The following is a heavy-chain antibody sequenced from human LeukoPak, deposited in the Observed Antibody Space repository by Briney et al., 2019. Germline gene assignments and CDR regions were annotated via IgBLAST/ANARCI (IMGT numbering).Heavy chain of an antibody. J-gene: IGHJ4*02. V-gene: IGHV4-38-2*02. CDR3: ARDKRVAAPYYFDY. CDR1: GYSISSGYY. Sequence: SETLSLTCAVSGYSISSGYYWGWIRQPPGKGLEWIGSIYHSGSTHYNPSLKSRVTISVDTSKNQFSLKLSSVTAADTAVYYCARDKRVAAPYYFDYWGQGTLVTVSS. D-gene: IGHD6-25*01. CDR2: IYHSGST.